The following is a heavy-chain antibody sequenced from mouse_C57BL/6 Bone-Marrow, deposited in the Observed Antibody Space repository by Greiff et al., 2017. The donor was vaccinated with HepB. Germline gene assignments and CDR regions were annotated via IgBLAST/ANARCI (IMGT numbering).Heavy chain of an antibody. CDR3: ARGGEDGYPWYFDV. CDR1: GYTFTDYY. D-gene: IGHD2-3*01. J-gene: IGHJ1*03. Sequence: DVQLQESGPVLVKPGASVKMSCKASGYTFTDYYMNWVKQSHGKSLEWIGVINPYNGGTSYNQKFKGKATLTVDKSSSTAYMELNSLTSEDSAVYYCARGGEDGYPWYFDVWGTGTTVTVSS. CDR2: INPYNGGT. V-gene: IGHV1-19*01.